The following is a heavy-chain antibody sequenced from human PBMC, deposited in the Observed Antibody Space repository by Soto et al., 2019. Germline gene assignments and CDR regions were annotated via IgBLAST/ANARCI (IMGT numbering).Heavy chain of an antibody. CDR1: GFTFSSYA. V-gene: IGHV3-23*01. CDR3: AKDQQQSDAFDI. J-gene: IGHJ3*02. Sequence: EVQLLESGGGLVQPGGSLRLSCAASGFTFSSYAMSWVRQAPGKGLEWVSAISGSGGSTYSADSVKGRFTISRDNSKNTLYLQMNSLRAEDTAVYYCAKDQQQSDAFDIWGQGTMVTVSS. D-gene: IGHD6-13*01. CDR2: ISGSGGST.